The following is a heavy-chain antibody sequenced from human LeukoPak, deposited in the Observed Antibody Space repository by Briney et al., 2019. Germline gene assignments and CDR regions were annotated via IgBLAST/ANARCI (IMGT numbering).Heavy chain of an antibody. V-gene: IGHV3-9*01. J-gene: IGHJ4*02. CDR3: AKGATSGSRPYYFDY. Sequence: GGSLRPSCAASGFTFDDYAMHWVRQAPGKGLEWVSGISWNSGSIGYADSVKGRFTISRDNAKNSLYLQMNSLRAEDTALYYCAKGATSGSRPYYFDYWGQGTLVTVSS. CDR2: ISWNSGSI. D-gene: IGHD3-10*01. CDR1: GFTFDDYA.